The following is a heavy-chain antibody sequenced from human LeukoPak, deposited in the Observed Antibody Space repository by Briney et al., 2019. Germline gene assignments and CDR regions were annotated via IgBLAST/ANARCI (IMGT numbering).Heavy chain of an antibody. Sequence: SETLSLTCTVSGGSISSGSYYWSWIRQPAGKGLEWIGEINHSGSTNYNPSLKSRVTISVDTSKNQFSLKLSSVTAADTAVYYCARLKPRTAKLVRGVNNDYWGQGTLVTVSS. CDR2: INHSGST. CDR1: GGSISSGSYY. CDR3: ARLKPRTAKLVRGVNNDY. D-gene: IGHD3-10*01. V-gene: IGHV4-61*10. J-gene: IGHJ4*02.